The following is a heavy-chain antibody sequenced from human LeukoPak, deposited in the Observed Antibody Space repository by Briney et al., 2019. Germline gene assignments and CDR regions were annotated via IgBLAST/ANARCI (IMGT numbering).Heavy chain of an antibody. CDR1: GFTFDDYA. CDR2: ISWNSGSI. V-gene: IGHV3-9*01. CDR3: AKLKGHFDY. Sequence: GRSLRLSCAASGFTFDDYAMHWVRHAPGKGLEWVSGISWNSGSIGYADSVKGRFTISRDNAKNSLYLQMNSLRAEDTALYYCAKLKGHFDYWGQGTLVTVSS. J-gene: IGHJ4*02.